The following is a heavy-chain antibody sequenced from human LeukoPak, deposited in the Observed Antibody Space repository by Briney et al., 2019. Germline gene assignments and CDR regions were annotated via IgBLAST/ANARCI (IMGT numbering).Heavy chain of an antibody. Sequence: RASETLSLTCTVSGGSISSSSYYWGWIRQPPGKGLEWIGSIYYSGSTYYNPSLKSRVTISVDTSKNQFSPKLSSVTVADTAVYYCARNRYYYGSGNYGVPNWFDPWGQGTLVTVSS. CDR3: ARNRYYYGSGNYGVPNWFDP. J-gene: IGHJ5*02. CDR1: GGSISSSSYY. V-gene: IGHV4-39*01. CDR2: IYYSGST. D-gene: IGHD3-10*01.